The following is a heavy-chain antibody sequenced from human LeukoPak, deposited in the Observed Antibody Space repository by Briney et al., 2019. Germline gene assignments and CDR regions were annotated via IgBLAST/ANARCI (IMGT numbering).Heavy chain of an antibody. CDR3: AKDSHSSGWYYFDY. V-gene: IGHV3-48*01. J-gene: IGHJ4*02. CDR1: GFTFNGYN. CDR2: ISSSGSTI. D-gene: IGHD6-19*01. Sequence: GGSLRLSCAASGFTFNGYNMNWVRQAPGKGLEWVSYISSSGSTIYYADSVKGRFTISRDNSKNTLYLQMNSLRAEDTAVYYCAKDSHSSGWYYFDYWGQGTLVTVSS.